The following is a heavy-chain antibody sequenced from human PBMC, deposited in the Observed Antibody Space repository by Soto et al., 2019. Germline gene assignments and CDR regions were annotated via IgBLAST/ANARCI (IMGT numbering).Heavy chain of an antibody. D-gene: IGHD5-12*01. Sequence: QVQLVQSGAEVKKPGSSVKVSCKASGGTFSSYAISWVRQAPGQGLEWMGGINPNSGGTNYAQKFQGRVTMTRDTSISTAYMELSRLRSDDTAVYYCARDQGIVATIDYYYGMDVWGQGTTVTVSS. V-gene: IGHV1-2*02. CDR3: ARDQGIVATIDYYYGMDV. CDR1: GGTFSSYA. J-gene: IGHJ6*02. CDR2: INPNSGGT.